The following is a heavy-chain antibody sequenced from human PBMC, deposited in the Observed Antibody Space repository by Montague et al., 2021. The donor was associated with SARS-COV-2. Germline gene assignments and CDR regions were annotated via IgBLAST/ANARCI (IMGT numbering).Heavy chain of an antibody. J-gene: IGHJ3*02. CDR2: IYYSGST. CDR3: ARARITMIVVVGAFDI. Sequence: IYYSGSTYYNPSLKSRVTISVETSKSQFSLKLSSVTAADTAVYYCARARITMIVVVGAFDIGGQGTMVIVSS. V-gene: IGHV4-31*02. D-gene: IGHD3-22*01.